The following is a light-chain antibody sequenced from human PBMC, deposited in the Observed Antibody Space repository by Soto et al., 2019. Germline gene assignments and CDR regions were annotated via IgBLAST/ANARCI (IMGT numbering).Light chain of an antibody. Sequence: EMLMTQSPATLSVSPGERATLSCRASQRVGSDLAWYQQKPGQPPRLLMYGISTRATGIPARFSGSGSGTEFTLSISSLQSEDFAIYYCQQYHNWPAFGQGTTVEVK. CDR2: GIS. J-gene: IGKJ1*01. CDR3: QQYHNWPA. CDR1: QRVGSD. V-gene: IGKV3-15*01.